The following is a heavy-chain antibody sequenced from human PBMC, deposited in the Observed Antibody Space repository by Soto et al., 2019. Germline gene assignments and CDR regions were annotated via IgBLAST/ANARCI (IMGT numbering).Heavy chain of an antibody. CDR3: ARKVHQED. Sequence: PLGLSCAAPRFTFRCYSINWVRQAPGKGLEWVSSISSSSSYIYYADSVKGRFTISRDNAKNSLYLQMNSLRAEDTAVYYCARKVHQEDWGQGILVTVAS. V-gene: IGHV3-21*01. J-gene: IGHJ4*02. D-gene: IGHD2-2*01. CDR2: ISSSSSYI. CDR1: RFTFRCYS.